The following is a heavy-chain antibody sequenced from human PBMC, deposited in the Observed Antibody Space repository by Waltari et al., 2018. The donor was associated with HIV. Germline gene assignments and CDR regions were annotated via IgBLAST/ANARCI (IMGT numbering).Heavy chain of an antibody. CDR3: ARGYSSSRWIPLYH. D-gene: IGHD6-6*01. CDR1: GFTFSHFA. CDR2: FWSDGVEI. Sequence: QVQLVGSGGGVVQPGTSLTLSCAVSGFTFSHFALHWGRQSPGKGLEWLAVFWSDGVEISYADSVKGRFTISKDSSQKTLYLHLTSLRAEDTALYYCARGYSSSRWIPLYHWGRGTLVTVSS. V-gene: IGHV3-33*01. J-gene: IGHJ4*02.